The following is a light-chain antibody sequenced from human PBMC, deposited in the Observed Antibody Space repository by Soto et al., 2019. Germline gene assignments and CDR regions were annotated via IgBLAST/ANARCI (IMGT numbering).Light chain of an antibody. CDR3: QQYKKWPLT. J-gene: IGKJ4*01. V-gene: IGKV3-15*01. Sequence: EIVMTQSPATLSVSPGERATLSCRASQSVSNNLAWYQQKPGQAPRLLIYHASTRATGIPARFSGSGSGTEFTLTISSLQSEDFAVYYWQQYKKWPLTFGGGTKVEIK. CDR1: QSVSNN. CDR2: HAS.